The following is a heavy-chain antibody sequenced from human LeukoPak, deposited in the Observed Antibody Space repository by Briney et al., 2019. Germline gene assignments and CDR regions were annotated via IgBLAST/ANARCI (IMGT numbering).Heavy chain of an antibody. J-gene: IGHJ4*02. Sequence: PSETLSLTCTVSGGSISSYYWSWIRQPPGKGPEWIGYIYYSGSTNYNPSLKSRVTISVDTSKNQFSLKLSSVTAADTAVYYCARRGDYVWGSYRYRPYYFDYWGQGTLVTVSS. CDR2: IYYSGST. CDR1: GGSISSYY. V-gene: IGHV4-59*12. CDR3: ARRGDYVWGSYRYRPYYFDY. D-gene: IGHD3-16*02.